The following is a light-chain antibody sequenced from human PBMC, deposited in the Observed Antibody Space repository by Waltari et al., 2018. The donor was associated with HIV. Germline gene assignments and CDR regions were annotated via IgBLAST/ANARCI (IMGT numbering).Light chain of an antibody. CDR3: SSYTTSSTYV. V-gene: IGLV2-14*03. J-gene: IGLJ1*01. CDR1: SSDVGAYDY. CDR2: DVN. Sequence: QSALTQPASVSGSPGQSITISCTGTSSDVGAYDYVSWYQQHPGKAPNLMIYDVNNRPSGVSHRFSGSKSATTASLTISGLQAEDEADYYCSSYTTSSTYVFGTGTKVTVL.